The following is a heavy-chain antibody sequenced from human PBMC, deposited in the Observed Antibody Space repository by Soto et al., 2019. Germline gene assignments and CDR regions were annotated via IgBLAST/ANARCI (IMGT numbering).Heavy chain of an antibody. CDR3: AADLDAYYFYGMDV. CDR2: IVVGSGNT. Sequence: SVKVSCKASGFTFTSSAVQWVRQARGQRLEWIGWIVVGSGNTNYAQKFQERVTITRDMSTSTAYMELSSLRSEDTAVYYCAADLDAYYFYGMDVWGQGTTVTVSS. V-gene: IGHV1-58*01. CDR1: GFTFTSSA. J-gene: IGHJ6*02.